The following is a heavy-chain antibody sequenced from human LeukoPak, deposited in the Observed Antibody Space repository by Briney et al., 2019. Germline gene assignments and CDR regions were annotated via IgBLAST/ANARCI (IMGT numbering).Heavy chain of an antibody. Sequence: GGSLRLSCSASGFTFNTYGMHWVRQAPGKGLEWVTFIRYDGSEKYYADSVKGRFTISRDNSKNTVYLQMNSLRAEDTAVYYCARARSKMTTVSETDYWGQGTLVTVSS. CDR3: ARARSKMTTVSETDY. D-gene: IGHD4-17*01. CDR2: IRYDGSEK. CDR1: GFTFNTYG. J-gene: IGHJ4*02. V-gene: IGHV3-30*02.